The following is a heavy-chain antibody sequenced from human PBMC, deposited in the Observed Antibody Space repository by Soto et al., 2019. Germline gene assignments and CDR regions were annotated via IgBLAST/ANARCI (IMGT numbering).Heavy chain of an antibody. J-gene: IGHJ4*02. V-gene: IGHV1-2*02. CDR1: GYTFTSYY. Sequence: ASVKVSCKASGYTFTSYYMHWVRQAPGQGLEWMGWINPNSGGTKSAEKFQGRVTMTRDTSISTAYMELSRLTSDDTAVYYCASAAVTGTAGLDFWGQGTQVNVSS. D-gene: IGHD6-19*01. CDR2: INPNSGGT. CDR3: ASAAVTGTAGLDF.